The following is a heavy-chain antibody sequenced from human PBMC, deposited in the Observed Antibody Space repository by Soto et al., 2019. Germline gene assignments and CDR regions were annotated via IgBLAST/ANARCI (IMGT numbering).Heavy chain of an antibody. Sequence: QVQLVESGGGLVKPGGSLRLSCAASGFTFSDYYMSWIRQAPGKGLEWVSYISSSGSTIYYADSVKGRFTISRDNAKNSLWLQMNSLRAEGTEVYYCAWGNYDYIWGSYQHDAFDIWGQGTMVTVSS. CDR2: ISSSGSTI. J-gene: IGHJ3*02. V-gene: IGHV3-11*01. D-gene: IGHD3-16*02. CDR1: GFTFSDYY. CDR3: AWGNYDYIWGSYQHDAFDI.